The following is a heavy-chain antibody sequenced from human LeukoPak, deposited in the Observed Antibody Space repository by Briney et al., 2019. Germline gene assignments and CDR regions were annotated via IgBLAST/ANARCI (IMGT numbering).Heavy chain of an antibody. V-gene: IGHV3-48*03. J-gene: IGHJ4*02. CDR3: ARDPGNYYDSSGYYYNY. CDR2: ISDSGTTI. D-gene: IGHD3-22*01. Sequence: PGGSLRLSCAASGFTFSSYDMNWVRQAPGRELEWISYISYISDSGTTIYYADSVKGRFTISRDDAKNSVYLQMNSLRAEDTAVYYCARDPGNYYDSSGYYYNYWGQGTLVTVSS. CDR1: GFTFSSYD.